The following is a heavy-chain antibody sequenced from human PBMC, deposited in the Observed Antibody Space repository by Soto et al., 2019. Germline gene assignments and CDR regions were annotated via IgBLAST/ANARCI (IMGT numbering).Heavy chain of an antibody. CDR3: ATQIVVVPAAVGNAFDI. J-gene: IGHJ3*02. CDR1: GGSISSSSYY. D-gene: IGHD2-2*01. V-gene: IGHV4-39*01. Sequence: SETLSLTCTVSGGSISSSSYYWGWIRQPPGKGLEWIGSIYYSGSTYYNPSLKSRVTISVDTSKNQFSLKLSSVTAADTAVYYCATQIVVVPAAVGNAFDIWGQGTMVTVSS. CDR2: IYYSGST.